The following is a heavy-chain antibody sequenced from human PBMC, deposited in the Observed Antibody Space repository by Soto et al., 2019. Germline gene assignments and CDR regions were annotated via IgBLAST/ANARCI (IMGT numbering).Heavy chain of an antibody. CDR1: GFTFSDHY. D-gene: IGHD1-26*01. V-gene: IGHV3-72*01. CDR2: SRNKANSYST. Sequence: EVQLVESGGGLVQPGGSLRLSCAASGFTFSDHYMDWVRQAPGKGLEWVGRSRNKANSYSTEYAASVKDRFTISRDESKNSLYLPMNSLKPEDTAGYYCARFSGSYTRGLDYWGQGTLVTVSS. J-gene: IGHJ4*02. CDR3: ARFSGSYTRGLDY.